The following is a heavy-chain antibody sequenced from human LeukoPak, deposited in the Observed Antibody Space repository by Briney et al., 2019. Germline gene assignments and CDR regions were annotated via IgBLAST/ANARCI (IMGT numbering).Heavy chain of an antibody. Sequence: SVKVSCKASGGTFSSYAISWVRQAPGQGLEWMGGIIPIFGTANYAQKFQGRVTITADKSTSTAYMELSSLRSEDTAVYYGARARPKGSAFDIWGQGTMVTVSS. CDR2: IIPIFGTA. V-gene: IGHV1-69*06. CDR3: ARARPKGSAFDI. J-gene: IGHJ3*02. CDR1: GGTFSSYA.